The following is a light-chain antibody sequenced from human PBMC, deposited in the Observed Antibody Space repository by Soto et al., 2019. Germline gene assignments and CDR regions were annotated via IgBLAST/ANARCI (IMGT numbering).Light chain of an antibody. CDR3: QQYYTSSPLT. CDR1: QNINRY. V-gene: IGKV1-5*01. Sequence: DIQMTQSPSTLSEFVGDTVTITCRASQNINRYLAWYQQKPVKAPKLLIYDSSTLERGVPSRFNGSGSATAFTLTISSLQPEDFATYYCQQYYTSSPLTFGGGTKVDIK. CDR2: DSS. J-gene: IGKJ4*01.